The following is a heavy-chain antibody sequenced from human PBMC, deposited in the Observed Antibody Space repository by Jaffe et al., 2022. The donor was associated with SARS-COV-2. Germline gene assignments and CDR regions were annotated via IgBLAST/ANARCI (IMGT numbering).Heavy chain of an antibody. V-gene: IGHV3-30*18. CDR3: AKEYHIYGSGGPLHY. Sequence: QVQLVESGGGVVQPGTSLRLSCAAAAFTFRNYGIHWVRQAPGRGLEWVAGISFDGSEKDYADSVKDRFSISRDNSKNTLFLLMNSLRPEDTAVYYCAKEYHIYGSGGPLHYWGQGTLVTVSS. D-gene: IGHD3-10*01. J-gene: IGHJ4*02. CDR2: ISFDGSEK. CDR1: AFTFRNYG.